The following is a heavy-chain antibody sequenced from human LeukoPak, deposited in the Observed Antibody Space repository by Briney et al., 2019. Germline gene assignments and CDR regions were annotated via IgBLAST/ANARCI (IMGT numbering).Heavy chain of an antibody. Sequence: SETLSLTCVVSGGSISSTNWWSWVRQSPGKGLEWIGEVFLSGRTTYNPSLKSRVTISVDTSKNQFSLKLSSVTAADTAVYYCARESSYYDSSGYFNYWGQGTLVTVSS. CDR1: GGSISSTNW. D-gene: IGHD3-22*01. J-gene: IGHJ4*02. CDR3: ARESSYYDSSGYFNY. V-gene: IGHV4-4*02. CDR2: VFLSGRT.